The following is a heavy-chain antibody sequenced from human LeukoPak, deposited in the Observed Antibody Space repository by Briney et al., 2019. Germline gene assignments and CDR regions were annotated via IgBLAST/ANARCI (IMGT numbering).Heavy chain of an antibody. CDR2: ISSTSEYI. V-gene: IGHV3-21*01. J-gene: IGHJ4*02. D-gene: IGHD2-15*01. Sequence: GGSLRLSCAASGFTFSSYSLNWVRQAPGEGLEWVSSISSTSEYIHYADSVKGRFTISRGNAKNSLYLQMNSLRAEDTAVYYCARPSPASGGFWSFDYWGQGTLVTVSS. CDR3: ARPSPASGGFWSFDY. CDR1: GFTFSSYS.